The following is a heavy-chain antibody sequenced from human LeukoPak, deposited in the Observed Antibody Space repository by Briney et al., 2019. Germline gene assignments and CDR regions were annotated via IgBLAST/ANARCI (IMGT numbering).Heavy chain of an antibody. D-gene: IGHD3-22*01. J-gene: IGHJ5*02. CDR1: GGTFSSYA. CDR3: ATFTYYYDSSGYSWFDP. CDR2: FDPEDGET. Sequence: ASVKVSCKASGGTFSSYAISWVRQAPGKGLEWMGGFDPEDGETIYAQKFQGRVTMTEDTSTDTAYMELSSLRSEDTAVYYCATFTYYYDSSGYSWFDPWGQGTLVTVSS. V-gene: IGHV1-24*01.